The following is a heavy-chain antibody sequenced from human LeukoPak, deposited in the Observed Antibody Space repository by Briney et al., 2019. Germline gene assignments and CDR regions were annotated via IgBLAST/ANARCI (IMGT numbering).Heavy chain of an antibody. J-gene: IGHJ4*02. Sequence: ASVKVSCKASGYTFTSYDISWVRQAPGQGLEWMGWISAYNGNTNYAQKLQGRVTMTTDTSTSTAYMELRSLRSDDTAVYYCARGIMGATLRVRPPLNFDYWGQGTLVTVSS. CDR1: GYTFTSYD. CDR2: ISAYNGNT. V-gene: IGHV1-18*01. CDR3: ARGIMGATLRVRPPLNFDY. D-gene: IGHD1-26*01.